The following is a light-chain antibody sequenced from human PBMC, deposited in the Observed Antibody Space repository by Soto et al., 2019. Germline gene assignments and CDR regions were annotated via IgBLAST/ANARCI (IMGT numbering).Light chain of an antibody. CDR2: AAS. J-gene: IGKJ4*01. V-gene: IGKV1-39*01. Sequence: DIQMTQSPSSLSASVGDRVTITCRASRSITRFLNWYQQKPGKAPKLLIYAASNLESGVPSRFSGSGAGTDFTLTISSLQPEDFAAYYCQQSYSTLVTFGGGTKVEIK. CDR1: RSITRF. CDR3: QQSYSTLVT.